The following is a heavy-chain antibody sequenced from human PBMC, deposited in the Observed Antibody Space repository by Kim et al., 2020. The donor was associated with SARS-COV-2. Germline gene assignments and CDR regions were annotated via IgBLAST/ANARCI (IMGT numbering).Heavy chain of an antibody. J-gene: IGHJ6*02. Sequence: SETLSLTCAVYGGSFSGYYWSWIRQPPGKGLEWIGEINHSGSTNYNPSLKSRVTISVDTSKNQFSLKLSSVTAADTAVYYCARESWFGGIAVAGTPYYYYYGMDVWGQGTTVTVSS. CDR1: GGSFSGYY. CDR2: INHSGST. V-gene: IGHV4-34*01. D-gene: IGHD6-19*01. CDR3: ARESWFGGIAVAGTPYYYYYGMDV.